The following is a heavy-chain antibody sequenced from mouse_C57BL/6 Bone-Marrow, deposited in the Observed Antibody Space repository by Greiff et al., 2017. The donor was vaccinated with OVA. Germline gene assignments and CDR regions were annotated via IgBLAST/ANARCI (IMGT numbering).Heavy chain of an antibody. CDR1: GYNFNSYW. CDR2: IDPKSGGT. CDR3: ARKARWLLKAY. V-gene: IGHV1-72*01. Sequence: QVQLQQPGAELVKPGASVKLSCKASGYNFNSYWMHWVKQRPGRGLEWIGRIDPKSGGTKYNEKFQSKATLTVDKTSSTAYMQLSSLTSEDSAVYYCARKARWLLKAYWGQGTLVTVSA. D-gene: IGHD2-3*01. J-gene: IGHJ3*01.